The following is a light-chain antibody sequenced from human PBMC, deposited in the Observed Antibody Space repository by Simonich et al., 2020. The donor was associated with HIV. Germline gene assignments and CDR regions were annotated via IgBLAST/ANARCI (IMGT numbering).Light chain of an antibody. Sequence: SYVLTQPPSVSVAPGKTARITCGGNNIGIKSVHGYQQKPGQAPELVVYDDSHRPVGIPERFSGSNSGNTATLTSSRVEAGDEADYSCQVWDTSSDHPRVFGGGTKLTVL. CDR2: DDS. CDR1: NIGIKS. J-gene: IGLJ2*01. V-gene: IGLV3-21*03. CDR3: QVWDTSSDHPRV.